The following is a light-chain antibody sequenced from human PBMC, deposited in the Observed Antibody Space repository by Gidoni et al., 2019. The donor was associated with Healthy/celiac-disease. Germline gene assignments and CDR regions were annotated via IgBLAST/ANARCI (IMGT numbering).Light chain of an antibody. J-gene: IGKJ4*01. CDR3: QQRSNWPPLT. V-gene: IGKV3-11*01. CDR2: DAS. Sequence: EIELTQSPATLSLSPVERATLACRASQSVSSYLAWYQLKPGQAPRLLLFDASNRPTVIPARFSGSGFGTDFTLTISSLETEDFAVFYCQQRSNWPPLTFGGGTKVEIK. CDR1: QSVSSY.